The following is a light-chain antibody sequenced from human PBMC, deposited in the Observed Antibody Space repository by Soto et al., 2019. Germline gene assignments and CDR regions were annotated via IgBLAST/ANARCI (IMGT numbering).Light chain of an antibody. Sequence: EVVLTQSPATLSLSPGEVATLSCRASQSIGNYLAWYQQKPGQAPSILIYATSNMATGITARFSGSGSGTDFTLTISSLEPEDFAVYYCQKRSSWPFTFGPGTKVDSK. CDR2: ATS. J-gene: IGKJ3*01. CDR1: QSIGNY. CDR3: QKRSSWPFT. V-gene: IGKV3-11*01.